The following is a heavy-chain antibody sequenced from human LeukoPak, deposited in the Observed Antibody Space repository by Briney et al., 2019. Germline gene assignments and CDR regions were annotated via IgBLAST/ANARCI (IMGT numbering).Heavy chain of an antibody. CDR1: GFTFSSYG. Sequence: GGSLRLSCAASGFTFSSYGMHWVRQAPGKGLEWVAVISFDGSNKYYADSVKGRFTISRDNSMNTLYLQVNSLRSEDTALYYCAKALRFLEWLKLPGDWGQGTLVTVSS. CDR3: AKALRFLEWLKLPGD. V-gene: IGHV3-30*18. CDR2: ISFDGSNK. D-gene: IGHD3-3*01. J-gene: IGHJ4*02.